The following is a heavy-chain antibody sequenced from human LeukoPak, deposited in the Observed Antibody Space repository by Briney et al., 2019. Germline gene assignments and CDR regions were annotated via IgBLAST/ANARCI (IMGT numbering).Heavy chain of an antibody. J-gene: IGHJ2*01. CDR3: ARGAIVEVVGALRRYWYFDL. CDR2: INDSGST. D-gene: IGHD2-15*01. Sequence: PSETLSLTCTVSGGSISSYYWSWIRQPPGKGLEWIGEINDSGSTNYNPSLKSRITISVDTSKNHFSLNLTSVTAADTAVYYCARGAIVEVVGALRRYWYFDLWGRGTLVTVSS. V-gene: IGHV4-34*01. CDR1: GGSISSYY.